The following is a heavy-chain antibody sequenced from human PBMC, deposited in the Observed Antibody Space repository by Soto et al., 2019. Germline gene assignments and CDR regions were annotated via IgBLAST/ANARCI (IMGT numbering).Heavy chain of an antibody. J-gene: IGHJ4*02. CDR1: GFTFNTYA. Sequence: EVQLLESVGGLVQPGGSLRLSCAASGFTFNTYAMNWVRQAPGKGLEWVSGISGSGDSTYYADSVKGQFTISRDNSKNILNLQMNSLRAEDTAVYYCASSRSGGCSGTSCYAYWGQGTLVIVSS. D-gene: IGHD2-2*01. V-gene: IGHV3-23*01. CDR3: ASSRSGGCSGTSCYAY. CDR2: ISGSGDST.